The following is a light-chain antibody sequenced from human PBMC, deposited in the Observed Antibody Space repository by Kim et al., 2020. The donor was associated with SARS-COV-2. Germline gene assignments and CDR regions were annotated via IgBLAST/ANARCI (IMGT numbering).Light chain of an antibody. J-gene: IGLJ3*02. CDR1: NIGSKS. CDR2: YDS. V-gene: IGLV3-21*04. Sequence: APGKTATIPFGGNNIGSKSVHCYQQKPGQAPVLAIYYDSDRPSRIPERFSGSNSDNSAALTIARVEAGDEADYYCHVWDGTADQGVFGGGTQLTVL. CDR3: HVWDGTADQGV.